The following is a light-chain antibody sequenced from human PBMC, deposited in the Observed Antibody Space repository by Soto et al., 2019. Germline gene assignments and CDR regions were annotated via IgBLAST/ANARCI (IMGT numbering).Light chain of an antibody. V-gene: IGKV3-20*01. CDR2: GAS. CDR3: QQYGSSPLT. CDR1: QSVSSSY. Sequence: EIVLTQSPGTLSLSPGERATLSCRASQSVSSSYLAWYQQKPGQAPRLLISGASRSTTGIPDRFSGSGSGTDFTLTISRLEPDDFAIYYCQQYGSSPLTFGGGTKVEIK. J-gene: IGKJ4*01.